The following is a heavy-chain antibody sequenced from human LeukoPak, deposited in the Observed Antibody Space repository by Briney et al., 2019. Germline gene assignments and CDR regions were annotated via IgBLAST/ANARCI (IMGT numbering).Heavy chain of an antibody. CDR1: GFTFSTYT. CDR2: ITTSSSYI. J-gene: IGHJ6*03. D-gene: IGHD6-6*01. CDR3: ARDLAARSSGGYYYYYYYMDV. V-gene: IGHV3-21*01. Sequence: GGSLRLSCAASGFTFSTYTMNWVRQAPGKGLEWVSSITTSSSYIYYADSVKGRFTISRDNAKNSLYLQMNSLRAEDTAVYYCARDLAARSSGGYYYYYYYMDVWGKGTTVTVSS.